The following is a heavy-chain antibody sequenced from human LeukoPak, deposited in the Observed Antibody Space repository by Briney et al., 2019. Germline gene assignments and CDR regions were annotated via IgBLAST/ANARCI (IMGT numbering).Heavy chain of an antibody. CDR2: INRDGLTT. Sequence: GGSLRLSCAASGFNFPNYWMHWVRQAPGKGLVWVSRINRDGLTTNYADSVKGRFTISRDNAKNTLYLQMNILRVEDTAVYYCARGPPYRGGYYVGDYWGQGSLVTVSS. D-gene: IGHD6-19*01. CDR1: GFNFPNYW. V-gene: IGHV3-74*01. J-gene: IGHJ4*02. CDR3: ARGPPYRGGYYVGDY.